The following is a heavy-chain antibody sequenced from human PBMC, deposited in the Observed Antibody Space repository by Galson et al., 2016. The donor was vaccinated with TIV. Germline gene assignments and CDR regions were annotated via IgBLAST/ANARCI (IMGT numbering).Heavy chain of an antibody. V-gene: IGHV1-69*05. D-gene: IGHD3-9*01. CDR3: ATGRYFDMYHSYYIDV. CDR2: TIPMYGTI. Sequence: SVKVSCKASGGTFSDYAVSWVRQAPGQGLEYIGGTIPMYGTIKYAQNFQGRVWITTDKSTSTAYMEVKSLRSEDTAVYYCATGRYFDMYHSYYIDVWGTGTTVTVSS. J-gene: IGHJ6*03. CDR1: GGTFSDYA.